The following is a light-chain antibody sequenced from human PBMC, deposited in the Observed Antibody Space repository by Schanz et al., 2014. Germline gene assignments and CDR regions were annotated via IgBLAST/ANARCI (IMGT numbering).Light chain of an antibody. Sequence: EIVLTQSPGTLSLSPGERATLSCRASQSIGHYLAWFQQKPGQAPRLLIYGASSRATGIPDRFSGSGSGTDFTLTISRLEPEDFAVYYCQQHGRSPKWTFGQGTKVEIK. CDR1: QSIGHY. J-gene: IGKJ1*01. V-gene: IGKV3-20*01. CDR3: QQHGRSPKWT. CDR2: GAS.